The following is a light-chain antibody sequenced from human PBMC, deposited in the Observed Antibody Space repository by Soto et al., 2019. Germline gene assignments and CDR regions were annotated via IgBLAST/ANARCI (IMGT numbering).Light chain of an antibody. J-gene: IGKJ5*01. CDR1: QNLGTLY. CDR3: QLYGISPH. CDR2: SAS. V-gene: IGKV3-20*01. Sequence: EIVLTQSPGTLSLSPAEGGTLSCRASQNLGTLYLAWFQQKSGQAPRLLIYSASRRATGIPDRFTGSGSGTDFTLTINRLEPEDFAVYYCQLYGISPHFGQGTRLEI.